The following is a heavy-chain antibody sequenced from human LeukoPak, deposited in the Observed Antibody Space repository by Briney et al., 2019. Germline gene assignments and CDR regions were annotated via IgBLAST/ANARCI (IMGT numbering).Heavy chain of an antibody. J-gene: IGHJ3*02. D-gene: IGHD2-15*01. CDR2: IKTDGSIA. Sequence: PGGSLRLSCAASGFSFSFYWMHWVRQAPGKGPVWVSRIKTDGSIADYADSVKGRFTISRDNAKNTLYLQMNSLRAEDTAVYYCARVRISLWHQFGDAFDIWGQGTMVTVSS. CDR3: ARVRISLWHQFGDAFDI. V-gene: IGHV3-74*01. CDR1: GFSFSFYW.